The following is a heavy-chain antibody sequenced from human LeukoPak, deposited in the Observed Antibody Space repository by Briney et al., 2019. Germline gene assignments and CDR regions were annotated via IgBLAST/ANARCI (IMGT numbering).Heavy chain of an antibody. Sequence: GGSLRLSCAASGFTFSSYEMNWVRQAPGKGLEWVSYISSSGSTIYYADSVKGRFTISRGNAKNSLYLQMNSLRAEDTAVYYCARGDSGSYYFDYWGQGTLVTVSS. CDR2: ISSSGSTI. CDR3: ARGDSGSYYFDY. J-gene: IGHJ4*02. D-gene: IGHD1-26*01. V-gene: IGHV3-48*03. CDR1: GFTFSSYE.